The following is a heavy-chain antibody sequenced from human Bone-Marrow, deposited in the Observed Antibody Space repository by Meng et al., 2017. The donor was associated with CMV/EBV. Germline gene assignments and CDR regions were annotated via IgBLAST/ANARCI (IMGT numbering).Heavy chain of an antibody. J-gene: IGHJ6*02. CDR1: GYTFTSYG. D-gene: IGHD3-9*01. CDR2: MNPNSGNT. Sequence: ASVKVSCKASGYTFTSYGISWVRQAPGQGLEWMGWMNPNSGNTGYAQKFQGRVTITRNNSISTAYMELSSLRSEDTAVYYCSRVEKGGRYFDWLLQTPREYGMDVWGQGTTVTVSS. CDR3: SRVEKGGRYFDWLLQTPREYGMDV. V-gene: IGHV1-8*03.